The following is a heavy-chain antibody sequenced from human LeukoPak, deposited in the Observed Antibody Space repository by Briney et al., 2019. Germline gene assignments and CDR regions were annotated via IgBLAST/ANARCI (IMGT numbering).Heavy chain of an antibody. D-gene: IGHD1-26*01. CDR2: IIPIFGTA. V-gene: IGHV1-69*05. CDR1: GGTFSSYA. Sequence: GASVKVSCKASGGTFSSYAISWVRQAPGQGLEWMGGIIPIFGTANYAQKFQGRVTITTDESTSTAYMELSSLRSEDTAVYYCAQEHIVGAPVWGYWGQGTLVTVSS. J-gene: IGHJ4*02. CDR3: AQEHIVGAPVWGY.